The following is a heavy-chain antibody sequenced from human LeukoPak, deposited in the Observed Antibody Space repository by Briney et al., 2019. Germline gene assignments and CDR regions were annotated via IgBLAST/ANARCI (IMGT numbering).Heavy chain of an antibody. D-gene: IGHD5-24*01. J-gene: IGHJ5*02. CDR3: AREESEMGSSP. CDR2: IYTSGST. Sequence: PSETLSLTCTVSGGSISSYYWSWIRQPPGKGLEWIGYIYTSGSTNYNPSLKSRVTISVDTSKNQFSLKLSSVTAADTAVYYCAREESEMGSSPWGQGTLVTVSS. CDR1: GGSISSYY. V-gene: IGHV4-4*09.